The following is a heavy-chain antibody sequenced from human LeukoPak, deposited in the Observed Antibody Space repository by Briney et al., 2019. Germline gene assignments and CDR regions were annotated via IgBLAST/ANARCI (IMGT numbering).Heavy chain of an antibody. CDR1: GGTFSSYA. J-gene: IGHJ4*02. V-gene: IGHV1-2*02. CDR2: INPNSGGT. D-gene: IGHD5-12*01. CDR3: AREVPGATTPYFDY. Sequence: ASVKVSCKASGGTFSSYAISWVRQAPGQGLEWMGWINPNSGGTNYAQKFQGRVTMTRDTSISTAYMELSRLRSDDTAVYYCAREVPGATTPYFDYWGQGTLVTVSS.